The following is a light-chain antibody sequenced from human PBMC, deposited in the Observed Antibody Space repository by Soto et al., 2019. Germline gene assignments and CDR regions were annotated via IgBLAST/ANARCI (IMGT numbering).Light chain of an antibody. CDR3: QHLSSSSST. V-gene: IGKV3-20*01. Sequence: ESVLTQSPGTLSLSPGEKATLSCRASQSVSSSYLAWYQQKPGQAPRLLIYGASSRATGIPDRFSGSGSGTDFTLTVSRLEPEDLAVYYYQHLSSSSSTFCQGINV. CDR2: GAS. J-gene: IGKJ1*01. CDR1: QSVSSSY.